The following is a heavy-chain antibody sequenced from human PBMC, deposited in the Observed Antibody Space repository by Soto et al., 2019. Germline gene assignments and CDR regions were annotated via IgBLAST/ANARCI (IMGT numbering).Heavy chain of an antibody. Sequence: PGESLKISCKGSGYSFTSYWIGWVRQMPGKGLEWMGIIYPGDSDTRYSPSFQGQVTISADKSISTAYLQWSSLKASDTAMYYCASPSYCSGGSCYFDYWGQGTLVTVSS. CDR1: GYSFTSYW. J-gene: IGHJ4*02. CDR2: IYPGDSDT. CDR3: ASPSYCSGGSCYFDY. D-gene: IGHD2-15*01. V-gene: IGHV5-51*01.